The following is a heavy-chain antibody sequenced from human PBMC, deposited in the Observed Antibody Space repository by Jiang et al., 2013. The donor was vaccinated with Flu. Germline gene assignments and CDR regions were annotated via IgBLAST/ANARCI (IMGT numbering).Heavy chain of an antibody. Sequence: GAEVKKPGESLKISCKGSGYSFTSYWIGWVRQMPGKGPELMGIVFPGDSEIRYSPSFQGQVTISADRSNGTAYLHWGSLRASDSAVYYCARGFPYGDYEYWGQGTL. J-gene: IGHJ4*02. D-gene: IGHD4-17*01. V-gene: IGHV5-51*01. CDR1: GYSFTSYW. CDR3: ARGFPYGDYEY. CDR2: VFPGDSEI.